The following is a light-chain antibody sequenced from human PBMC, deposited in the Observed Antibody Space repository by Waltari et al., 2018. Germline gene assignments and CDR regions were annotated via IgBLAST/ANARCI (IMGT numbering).Light chain of an antibody. CDR3: QTWGTGIGV. CDR2: VKSDGSH. Sequence: QLLLPQSPSASASLGASAKLTCTLSRVHSSYACAWHQQQPEKGPRYLMKVKSDGSHSKGDGIPDRFSGSSFGAERYLTISSLQSEDEADYYCQTWGTGIGVFGGGTKLTVL. CDR1: RVHSSYA. J-gene: IGLJ2*01. V-gene: IGLV4-69*01.